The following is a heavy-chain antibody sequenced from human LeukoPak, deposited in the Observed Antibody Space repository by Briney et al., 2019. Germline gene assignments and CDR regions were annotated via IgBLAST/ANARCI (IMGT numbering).Heavy chain of an antibody. J-gene: IGHJ5*02. Sequence: GGSLRLSCAASGFTFSSYAMSWVRQAPGKGLEWVSAISGSGGSTYYADSVKGRLTISRDNSKNTLYLQMNSLRAEHTAVYYCAKDQNVVVPAAGCRFDPWGQGTLVTVSS. V-gene: IGHV3-23*01. D-gene: IGHD2-2*01. CDR2: ISGSGGST. CDR1: GFTFSSYA. CDR3: AKDQNVVVPAAGCRFDP.